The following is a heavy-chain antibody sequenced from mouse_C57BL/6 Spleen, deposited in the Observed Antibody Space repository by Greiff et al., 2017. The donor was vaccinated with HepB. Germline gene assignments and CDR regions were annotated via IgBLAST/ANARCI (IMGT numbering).Heavy chain of an antibody. V-gene: IGHV5-4*01. CDR3: ARDDYYGSSPYYYAMDY. CDR2: ISDGGSYT. CDR1: GFTFSSYA. J-gene: IGHJ4*01. Sequence: VQVVESGGGLVKPGGSLKLSCAASGFTFSSYAMSWVRQTPEKRLEWVATISDGGSYTYYPDNVKGRFTISRDNAKNNLYLQMSHLKSEDTAMYYCARDDYYGSSPYYYAMDYWGQGTSVTVSS. D-gene: IGHD1-1*01.